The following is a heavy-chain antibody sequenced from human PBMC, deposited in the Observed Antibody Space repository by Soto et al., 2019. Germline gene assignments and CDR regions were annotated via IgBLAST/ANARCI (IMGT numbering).Heavy chain of an antibody. V-gene: IGHV4-30-2*01. Sequence: PSETLSLTCAVSGGSISSGGYSWSWLRQPPGKGLEWIGYIFHSGSTYYNPSLKSRVTISVDGSKNHFSLELSSVTAADTAVYYCARQVGGWAPWYFDYWGQGTLVTVSS. CDR2: IFHSGST. D-gene: IGHD6-19*01. J-gene: IGHJ4*02. CDR1: GGSISSGGYS. CDR3: ARQVGGWAPWYFDY.